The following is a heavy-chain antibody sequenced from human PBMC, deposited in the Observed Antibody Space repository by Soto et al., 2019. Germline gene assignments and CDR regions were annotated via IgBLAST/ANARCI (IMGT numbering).Heavy chain of an antibody. CDR1: GHSFTSYW. D-gene: IGHD2-15*01. V-gene: IGHV5-10-1*01. CDR3: VILGYCSGGSCYRTYYRLDV. Sequence: PGESLKISCKGSGHSFTSYWISWVRQMPGKGLEWMGRIDPSDSHTNYSPSFQGHVTISADKSISTAHLQWSSLKASDSAMYYCVILGYCSGGSCYRTYYRLDVWGQGTTVTVSS. CDR2: IDPSDSHT. J-gene: IGHJ6*02.